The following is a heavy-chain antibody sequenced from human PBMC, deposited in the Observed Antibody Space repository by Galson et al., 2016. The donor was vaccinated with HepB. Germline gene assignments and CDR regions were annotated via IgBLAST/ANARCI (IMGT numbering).Heavy chain of an antibody. CDR1: GSTLTSYD. J-gene: IGHJ4*02. D-gene: IGHD1-20*01. CDR2: MNPNSGNT. CDR3: VPHLTETPDYFHF. Sequence: SVKVSCKASGSTLTSYDIDWVRQATGQGLEWMGWMNPNSGNTGYAQKFQGRVTMTRDNSINTAYMELGGLRSEDTAGYYCVPHLTETPDYFHFWGQGTLVTVSS. V-gene: IGHV1-8*01.